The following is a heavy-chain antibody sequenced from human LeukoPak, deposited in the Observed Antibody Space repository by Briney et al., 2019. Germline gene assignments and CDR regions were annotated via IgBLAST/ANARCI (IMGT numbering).Heavy chain of an antibody. CDR1: GGSISGSY. V-gene: IGHV4-4*07. J-gene: IGHJ4*02. D-gene: IGHD2-21*02. CDR2: IYTSGST. Sequence: PSDTLSLTCTVSGGSISGSYWSWIRQPAGKGLEWIGRIYTSGSTNYNPSLKSRVTMSVDTSKNQFSLKLSSMTAADTAVYYCARAPDFEDYFDYWGQGTLVTVSS. CDR3: ARAPDFEDYFDY.